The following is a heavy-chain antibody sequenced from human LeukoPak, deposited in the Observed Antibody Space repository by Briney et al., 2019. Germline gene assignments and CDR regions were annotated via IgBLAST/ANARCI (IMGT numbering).Heavy chain of an antibody. D-gene: IGHD2-21*02. CDR1: GYTFTSYG. V-gene: IGHV1-18*01. CDR2: ISAYNGNT. Sequence: ASVKVSCKASGYTFTSYGISWVRQAPGQGLEWMGWISAYNGNTNYAQKLQGRVTMTTDTSTSTAYMELRSLRSDDTAMYYCARRAYCSGDCPNWFDPWGQGTLVTVSS. CDR3: ARRAYCSGDCPNWFDP. J-gene: IGHJ5*02.